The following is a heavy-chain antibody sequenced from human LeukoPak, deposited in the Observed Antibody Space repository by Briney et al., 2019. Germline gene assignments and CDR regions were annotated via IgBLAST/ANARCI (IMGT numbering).Heavy chain of an antibody. CDR3: ARGGGWFGELRGYFQH. D-gene: IGHD3-10*01. CDR1: GGSFSGYY. Sequence: LETLSLTCAVYGGSFSGYYWSWIRQPPGKGLEWIGEINHSGSTNYNPSLKSRVTISVDTSKNQFSLKLSSVTAADTAVYYCARGGGWFGELRGYFQHWGQGTLVTVSS. V-gene: IGHV4-34*01. CDR2: INHSGST. J-gene: IGHJ1*01.